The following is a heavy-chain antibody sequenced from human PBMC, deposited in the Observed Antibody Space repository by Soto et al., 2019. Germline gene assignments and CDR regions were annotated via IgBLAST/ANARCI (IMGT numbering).Heavy chain of an antibody. CDR2: INNDGAEK. V-gene: IGHV3-7*01. Sequence: EVQVVESGGGLVQPGGSLRLSCAASEYSFSNSWMSWVRQAPGRGLEWVANINNDGAEKYYVDSVKGRFTISRDNAKNSLYLQMNSLRVEDTALYYCAKNYIMSWGQGTLVTVSS. CDR3: AKNYIMS. J-gene: IGHJ4*02. CDR1: EYSFSNSW. D-gene: IGHD3-16*01.